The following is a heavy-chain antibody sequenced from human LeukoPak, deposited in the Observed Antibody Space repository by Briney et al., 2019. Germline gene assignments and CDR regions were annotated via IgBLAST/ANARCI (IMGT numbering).Heavy chain of an antibody. CDR3: ARGFYGGYYYYYYMDV. CDR1: GYSFTSYW. J-gene: IGHJ6*03. D-gene: IGHD4/OR15-4a*01. CDR2: IYPGDSDT. V-gene: IGHV5-51*01. Sequence: GESLKISCKGSGYSFTSYWIGWVRQLPGKGLEWMGIIYPGDSDTRYSPSFQGQVTISADRSISTAYLQWSSLKASDTAMYYCARGFYGGYYYYYYMDVWGKGTTVTVSS.